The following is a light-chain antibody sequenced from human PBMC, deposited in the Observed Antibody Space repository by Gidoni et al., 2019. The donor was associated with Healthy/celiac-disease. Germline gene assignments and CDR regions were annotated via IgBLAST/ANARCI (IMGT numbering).Light chain of an antibody. J-gene: IGKJ4*01. CDR3: QQYGSPLELT. Sequence: DIVLTQSPGTLSLSPGERATLSCRASQSVSSSYLAWYQQKPGQAPRLLIYGASSRATGIPDRFSGSGSGTDFTLTISRLEPEDFAVYYCQQYGSPLELTFGGGTKVEIK. V-gene: IGKV3-20*01. CDR1: QSVSSSY. CDR2: GAS.